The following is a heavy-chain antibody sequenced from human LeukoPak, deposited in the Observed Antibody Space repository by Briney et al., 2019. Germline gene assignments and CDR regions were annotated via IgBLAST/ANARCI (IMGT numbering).Heavy chain of an antibody. V-gene: IGHV1-3*01. CDR2: INAGNGNT. D-gene: IGHD6-19*01. Sequence: ASVRVSCTASGYTFTSYAMHWVRQAPGQRLEWMGWINAGNGNTKYSQKFQGRVTITRDTSASTAHMELSSLRSEDTAVYYCARVIRSGWYYFDYWGQGTLVTGSS. CDR3: ARVIRSGWYYFDY. J-gene: IGHJ4*02. CDR1: GYTFTSYA.